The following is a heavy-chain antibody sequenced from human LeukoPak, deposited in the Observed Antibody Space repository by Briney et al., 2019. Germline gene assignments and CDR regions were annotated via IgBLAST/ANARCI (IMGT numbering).Heavy chain of an antibody. CDR3: AKIGAVAGRFDY. CDR2: IRYDGSDK. Sequence: GGSLRLSCAASGFTFSSYGMHWVRQAPGKGLEWVALIRYDGSDKSYADPVKGRFTISRDNSKNTLYVQMNSLRDEDTAVYYCAKIGAVAGRFDYWGQGTLVTVSS. D-gene: IGHD6-19*01. V-gene: IGHV3-30*02. J-gene: IGHJ4*02. CDR1: GFTFSSYG.